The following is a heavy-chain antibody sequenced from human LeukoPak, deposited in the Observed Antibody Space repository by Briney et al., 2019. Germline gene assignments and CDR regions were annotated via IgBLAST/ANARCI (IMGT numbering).Heavy chain of an antibody. J-gene: IGHJ6*02. Sequence: TTGAAMKISSACSGSFFTSYWIGWVRPLAGEGLEWRGIIYPGGSNTKYSPAFQGQVTISADKSISTAYLQWSSLKASDTAMYYCARQATRGVLRFLVWGQGTTVSVSS. D-gene: IGHD3-3*01. V-gene: IGHV5-51*01. CDR1: GSFFTSYW. CDR3: ARQATRGVLRFLV. CDR2: IYPGGSNT.